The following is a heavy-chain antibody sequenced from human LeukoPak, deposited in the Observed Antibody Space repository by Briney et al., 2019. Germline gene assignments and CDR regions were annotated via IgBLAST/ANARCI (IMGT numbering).Heavy chain of an antibody. CDR1: GYSFTTYW. CDR3: ARLLAAAGTHYFDY. CDR2: IYPGDSDT. V-gene: IGHV5-51*01. D-gene: IGHD6-13*01. Sequence: KHGESLKISCKGSGYSFTTYWIGWVRQMPGKGLEWMGIIYPGDSDTRYSPSFQGQVTISADKSISTAYLQWSSLKASNTAMYYCARLLAAAGTHYFDYWGQGTLVTVSS. J-gene: IGHJ4*02.